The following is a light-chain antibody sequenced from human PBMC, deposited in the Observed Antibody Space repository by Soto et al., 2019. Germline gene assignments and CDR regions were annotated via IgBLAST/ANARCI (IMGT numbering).Light chain of an antibody. CDR2: AAS. J-gene: IGKJ5*01. CDR3: QQYNNWTPIT. V-gene: IGKV3-15*01. Sequence: EIVMTQSPATLSVSPGERATLSCRASQSVSSNLAWYQQKPGQAPRLLIYAASTRATDIPARCSGSGSGTEFSLTISSLQSEDFAVYYCQQYNNWTPITFGPGTRLEIK. CDR1: QSVSSN.